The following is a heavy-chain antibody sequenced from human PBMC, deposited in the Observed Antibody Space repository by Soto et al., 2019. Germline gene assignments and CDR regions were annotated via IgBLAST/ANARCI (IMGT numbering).Heavy chain of an antibody. V-gene: IGHV4-39*01. CDR2: IYYSGST. Sequence: SETLSLTCTVSGGSISSSSYYWGWIRQPPGKGLEWIGSIYYSGSTYYNPSLKSRVTISVDTSKNQFSLKLSSVTAADTAVYYCARKVYSEYYYYYYGMDVWGQGTTVTVSS. D-gene: IGHD2-8*01. CDR1: GGSISSSSYY. CDR3: ARKVYSEYYYYYYGMDV. J-gene: IGHJ6*02.